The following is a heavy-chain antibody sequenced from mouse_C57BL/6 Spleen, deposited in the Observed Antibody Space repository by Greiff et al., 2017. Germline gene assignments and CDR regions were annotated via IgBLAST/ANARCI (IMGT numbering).Heavy chain of an antibody. V-gene: IGHV1-69*01. CDR1: GYTFTSYW. J-gene: IGHJ1*03. CDR2: IDPSDSYT. Sequence: QVQLQQPGAELVMPGASVKLSCKASGYTFTSYWMHWVKQRPGQGLEWIGEIDPSDSYTNYNQKFKGKSTLTVDKSSSTAYMQLSSLTSEDSAVYYCARLPYYSNPGYFDVWGTGTTVTVSS. CDR3: ARLPYYSNPGYFDV. D-gene: IGHD2-5*01.